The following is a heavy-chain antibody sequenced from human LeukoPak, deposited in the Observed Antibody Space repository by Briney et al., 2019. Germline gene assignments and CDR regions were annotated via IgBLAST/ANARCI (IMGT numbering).Heavy chain of an antibody. CDR2: IYYSGST. J-gene: IGHJ4*02. D-gene: IGHD4-17*01. Sequence: PSETLSLTCTVSGGSISSYYWSWIRQPPGKGLEWIGYIYYSGSTNYNPSLKSRVTISVDTSKNQFSLKLGSVTAADTAVYYCARGAYGDYVDYWGQGTLVTVSS. CDR3: ARGAYGDYVDY. CDR1: GGSISSYY. V-gene: IGHV4-59*01.